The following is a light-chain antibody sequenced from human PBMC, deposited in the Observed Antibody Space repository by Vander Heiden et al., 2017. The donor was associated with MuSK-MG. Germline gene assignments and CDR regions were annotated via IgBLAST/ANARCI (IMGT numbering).Light chain of an antibody. CDR1: QSVNTH. CDR3: QQYNNWPLT. J-gene: IGKJ4*01. CDR2: DAS. Sequence: EKVMTQSPATLSVSPGERATLSCRASQSVNTHLAWYQQKPGQAPRLLIYDASTRATGISARFSGSGSGTEFTLTISSLQSEDFAVYYCQQYNNWPLTFGGGTKVEIK. V-gene: IGKV3-15*01.